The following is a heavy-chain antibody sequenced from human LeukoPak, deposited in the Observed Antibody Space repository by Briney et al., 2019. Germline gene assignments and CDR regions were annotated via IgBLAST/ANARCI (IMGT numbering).Heavy chain of an antibody. J-gene: IGHJ2*01. CDR1: GYTFTGYY. CDR3: AIMSSRKRRNDAYFDL. CDR2: INPNSGGT. V-gene: IGHV1-2*02. Sequence: GASVKVSCKASGYTFTGYYMHWVRQAPGQGLEWMGWINPNSGGTNYAQKFQGRVTMTRDTSISTAYMELSRLRSDDTAVYYCAIMSSRKRRNDAYFDLWGRGTLVTVSS. D-gene: IGHD1-1*01.